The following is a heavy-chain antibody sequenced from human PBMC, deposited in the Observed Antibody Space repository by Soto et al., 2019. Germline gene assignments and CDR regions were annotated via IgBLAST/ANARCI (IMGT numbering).Heavy chain of an antibody. Sequence: ASVKVSCKVSGYTLTELSMHWVRQAPGKGLEWMGGFDPEDGETIYAQKFQGRVTMTEDTSTDTAYMELSSLRSEDTAVYYCAPFTDTAMAIYYSYYGMDVWGQGTTVTVSS. J-gene: IGHJ6*02. D-gene: IGHD5-18*01. V-gene: IGHV1-24*01. CDR1: GYTLTELS. CDR2: FDPEDGET. CDR3: APFTDTAMAIYYSYYGMDV.